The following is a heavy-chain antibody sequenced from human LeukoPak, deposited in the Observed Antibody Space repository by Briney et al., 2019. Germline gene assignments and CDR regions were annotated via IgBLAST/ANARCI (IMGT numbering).Heavy chain of an antibody. D-gene: IGHD4-17*01. J-gene: IGHJ4*02. Sequence: PSETLSLTCTVSGGSISSSNYYWGWIRQPPGKGLEWIGSIYYSGSTYYNPSLKSRVTISLDTSKNQFSLKVNSVTAADTAIYYCAGTVNMEGIDYWGQGTLVTVSS. CDR1: GGSISSSNYY. CDR2: IYYSGST. CDR3: AGTVNMEGIDY. V-gene: IGHV4-39*01.